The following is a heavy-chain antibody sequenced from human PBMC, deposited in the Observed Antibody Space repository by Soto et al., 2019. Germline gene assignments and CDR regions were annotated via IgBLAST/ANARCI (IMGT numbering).Heavy chain of an antibody. D-gene: IGHD6-6*01. CDR2: ISIRGGDE. Sequence: PGGSLRLSCAASGFTFSSYAMHWARQAPGKGLEWVTVISIRGGDEYYAESVRGRFTISRDYSKNTLYLQMDSLRVEDTAVYYCARGTIVARQHLDYWGQGTLVTVSS. V-gene: IGHV3-30*03. CDR3: ARGTIVARQHLDY. CDR1: GFTFSSYA. J-gene: IGHJ4*02.